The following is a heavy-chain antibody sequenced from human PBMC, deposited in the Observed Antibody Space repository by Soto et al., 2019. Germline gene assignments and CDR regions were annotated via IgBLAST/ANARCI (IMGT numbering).Heavy chain of an antibody. CDR2: ISSSSSYI. CDR3: ARAKEGVYYGSGSYDGMDV. J-gene: IGHJ6*02. Sequence: EVQLVESGGGLVKPGGSLRLSCAASGFTFSSYSMNWVRQAPGKGLEWVSSISSSSSYIYYADSVKGRFTISRDNAKNSLYLQMNSLRAEDTAVYYCARAKEGVYYGSGSYDGMDVWGLGTTVTVSS. V-gene: IGHV3-21*01. CDR1: GFTFSSYS. D-gene: IGHD3-10*01.